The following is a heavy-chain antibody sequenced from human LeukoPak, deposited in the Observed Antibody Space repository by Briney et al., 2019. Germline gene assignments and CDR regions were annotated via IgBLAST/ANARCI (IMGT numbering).Heavy chain of an antibody. CDR2: IYHSGST. V-gene: IGHV4-38-2*02. CDR1: GYSISSGYY. CDR3: ARNVVVPAAMGD. J-gene: IGHJ4*02. Sequence: PSETLSLTCTVPGYSISSGYYWGWIRQPPGKGLEWIGSIYHSGSTYYNPSLKSRVTISVDTSKNQFSLKLSSVTAADTAVYYCARNVVVPAAMGDWGQGALVTVSS. D-gene: IGHD2-2*01.